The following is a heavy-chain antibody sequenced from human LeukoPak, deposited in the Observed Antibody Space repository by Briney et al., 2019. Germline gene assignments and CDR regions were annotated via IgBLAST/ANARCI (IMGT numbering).Heavy chain of an antibody. Sequence: GGSLRLSCAASRFTFSSYAMSWVRQAPGKGLEWVSAISGSGGSTYYADSVKGRFTISRDNSKNTLYLQMNSLRAEDTAVYYCAKGASYSGSYYSDYWGQGTLVTVSS. CDR3: AKGASYSGSYYSDY. J-gene: IGHJ4*02. V-gene: IGHV3-23*01. CDR2: ISGSGGST. D-gene: IGHD1-26*01. CDR1: RFTFSSYA.